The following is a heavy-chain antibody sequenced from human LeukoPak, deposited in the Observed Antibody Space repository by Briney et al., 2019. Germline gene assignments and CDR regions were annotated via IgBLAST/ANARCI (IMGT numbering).Heavy chain of an antibody. CDR3: ARVWGSSWYFDY. V-gene: IGHV4-4*07. D-gene: IGHD6-13*01. CDR2: IYTSGST. CDR1: GGSISSHY. Sequence: SETLSLTCTVSGGSISSHYWSWIRQPAGKGLEWIGRIYTSGSTNQHPSLKSRVTMSVDTSKNQFSLTLSSLTAADTAVYYCARVWGSSWYFDYWGQGTLVSVSS. J-gene: IGHJ4*02.